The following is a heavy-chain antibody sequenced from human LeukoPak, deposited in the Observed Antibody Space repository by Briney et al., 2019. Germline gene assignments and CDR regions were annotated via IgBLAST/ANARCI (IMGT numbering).Heavy chain of an antibody. CDR2: IGSSGNII. CDR1: RGFISEYY. V-gene: IGHV3-11*04. D-gene: IGHD2-2*01. CDR3: ARRCSSTSCLQY. J-gene: IGHJ4*02. Sequence: PGGSLRVSCMASRGFISEYYMSWIRQAPGRGREWVSYIGSSGNIIYYGDAVKGRFTISRDNAKNSVYLQLNSLRVEGTAVYYCARRCSSTSCLQYWGQGTLVTVSS.